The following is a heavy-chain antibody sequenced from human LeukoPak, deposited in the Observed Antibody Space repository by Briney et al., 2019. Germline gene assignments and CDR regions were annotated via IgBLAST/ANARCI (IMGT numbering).Heavy chain of an antibody. CDR1: GGTFSSYA. J-gene: IGHJ5*02. Sequence: SVKVSCNASGGTFSSYAISRVRQAPGQGLEWMGGIIPIFGTANYAQKFQGRVTITADESTSTAYMELSSLRSEDTAVYYCARDARHRYCSSTSCYRGWFDPWGQGTLVTVSS. CDR3: ARDARHRYCSSTSCYRGWFDP. CDR2: IIPIFGTA. V-gene: IGHV1-69*13. D-gene: IGHD2-2*01.